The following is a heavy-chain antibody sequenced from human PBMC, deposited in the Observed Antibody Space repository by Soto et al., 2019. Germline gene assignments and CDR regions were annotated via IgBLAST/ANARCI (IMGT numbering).Heavy chain of an antibody. V-gene: IGHV2-5*02. Sequence: QITLKESGPPRVKPTQTLALTCTFSGFSLTTSGVGVGWIRKTPGKALEWLGVIYWDDDKRYNPSLKNRLTITKDTSKNQVVLIMADMDPVDTATYFCAHRGYMYGNWDHGYFDYWGQGTLVTVSS. D-gene: IGHD5-18*01. J-gene: IGHJ4*02. CDR2: IYWDDDK. CDR1: GFSLTTSGVG. CDR3: AHRGYMYGNWDHGYFDY.